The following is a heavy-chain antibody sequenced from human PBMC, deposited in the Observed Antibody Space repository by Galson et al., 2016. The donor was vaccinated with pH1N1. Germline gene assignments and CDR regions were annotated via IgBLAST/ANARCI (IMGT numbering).Heavy chain of an antibody. J-gene: IGHJ2*01. Sequence: SVKVSCKASGGTFISSGINWVRQAPGQGLEWMGGIIPIFGTSKYSQKFQGRVTITADESTTTAYMELSRLISEDTAVYYCAREDYYDTDLSDWYFDLWGRGTLVTVSS. CDR2: IIPIFGTS. CDR1: GGTFISSG. CDR3: AREDYYDTDLSDWYFDL. V-gene: IGHV1-69*13. D-gene: IGHD3-22*01.